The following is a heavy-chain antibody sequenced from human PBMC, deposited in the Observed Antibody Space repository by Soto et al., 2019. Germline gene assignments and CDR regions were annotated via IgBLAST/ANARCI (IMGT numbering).Heavy chain of an antibody. CDR2: INSDGSST. D-gene: IGHD3-10*01. J-gene: IGHJ6*02. CDR3: AREEYYYGSGRRYYYYYGMDV. CDR1: GFTFSSYW. V-gene: IGHV3-74*01. Sequence: GGSLRLSRAASGFTFSSYWMHWVRQAPGKGLVWVSRINSDGSSTSYADSVKGRFTISRDNAKNTLYLQMNSLRAEDTAVYYCAREEYYYGSGRRYYYYYGMDVWGQGTTVTVSS.